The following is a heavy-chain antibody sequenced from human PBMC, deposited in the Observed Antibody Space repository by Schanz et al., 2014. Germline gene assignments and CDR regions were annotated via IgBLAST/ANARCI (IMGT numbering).Heavy chain of an antibody. V-gene: IGHV3-21*02. CDR2: ISGRSSHI. D-gene: IGHD3-3*01. J-gene: IGHJ4*02. Sequence: EVLLVESGGGLVKPGGSLRLSCEASGFTFITYTMNWVRQAPGKGLEWVSSISGRSSHIYYADSVKGRFSISRDNAKNSLYIKLNSLRAEDTAVYYCARGIDVSDFWSGSAPKGGANDYWGQGTLVTVSS. CDR1: GFTFITYT. CDR3: ARGIDVSDFWSGSAPKGGANDY.